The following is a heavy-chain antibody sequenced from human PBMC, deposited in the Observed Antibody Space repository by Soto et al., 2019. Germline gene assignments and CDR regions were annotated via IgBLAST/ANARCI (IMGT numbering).Heavy chain of an antibody. D-gene: IGHD2-2*01. J-gene: IGHJ6*02. CDR1: GYTFTSYG. Sequence: ASVKVSCKASGYTFTSYGISWVRQAPGQGLEWVGWISAYNGNTNYAQKLQGRVTMTTDTSTSTAYMELRSLRSDDTALYYCAREPSALVVPAAMDPNEGEEENPYYYYGMDVWG. CDR2: ISAYNGNT. CDR3: AREPSALVVPAAMDPNEGEEENPYYYYGMDV. V-gene: IGHV1-18*01.